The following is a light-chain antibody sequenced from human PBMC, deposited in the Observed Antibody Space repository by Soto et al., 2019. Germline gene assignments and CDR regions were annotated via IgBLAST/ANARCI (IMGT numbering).Light chain of an antibody. CDR3: QHYGRSPPSWP. CDR1: QSVSSNY. J-gene: IGKJ1*01. Sequence: IVLRQSPGTMSLSPGARATLSCRASQSVSSNYLAWYQQKPAQPPRRLISDASSRVTAIPDRLSGSVSGTDVALTVSGLETEEFAVYYCQHYGRSPPSWPFGYGSKVES. V-gene: IGKV3-20*01. CDR2: DAS.